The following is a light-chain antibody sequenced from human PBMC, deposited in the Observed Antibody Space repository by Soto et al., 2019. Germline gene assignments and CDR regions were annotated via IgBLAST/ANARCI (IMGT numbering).Light chain of an antibody. CDR1: QSVSSTY. CDR2: GAS. V-gene: IGKV3-20*01. J-gene: IGKJ2*01. CDR3: QQFANSLYT. Sequence: ESVLTQSPGTLSLSPGERATLSCRASQSVSSTYLAWYQQKPGQAPRLLIYGASNRATGIPDRFSGSGSGTDFTLTISRLEREEFAVYYCQQFANSLYTFGQGTKLEI.